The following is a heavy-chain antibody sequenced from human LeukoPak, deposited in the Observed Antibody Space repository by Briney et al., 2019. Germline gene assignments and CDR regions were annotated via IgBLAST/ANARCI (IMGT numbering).Heavy chain of an antibody. CDR2: IYYSGST. Sequence: SQTLSLTCTVSGGSINSGAYYWTWIRQHPGKGLEWIGYIYYSGSTYYNPSLKSRLTISVDTSKNQFSLRLNSVTAADTAVYYCARGDYVGLGKQVGATTKFDYWGQGTLVTVSS. V-gene: IGHV4-31*03. J-gene: IGHJ4*02. CDR1: GGSINSGAYY. D-gene: IGHD1-26*01. CDR3: ARGDYVGLGKQVGATTKFDY.